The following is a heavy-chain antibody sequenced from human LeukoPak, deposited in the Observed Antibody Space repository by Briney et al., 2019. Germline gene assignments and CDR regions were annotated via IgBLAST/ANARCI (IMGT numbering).Heavy chain of an antibody. J-gene: IGHJ4*02. Sequence: SETLSLTCAVYGGSFSGYYWSWIRQPPGKGLEWIGEINHSGSTNYNPSLKSRVTISVDTSKNQFSLKLSSVTAADTAAYYCARVGYSSSWSQSYYFDYWGQGTLVTVSS. V-gene: IGHV4-34*01. D-gene: IGHD6-13*01. CDR2: INHSGST. CDR1: GGSFSGYY. CDR3: ARVGYSSSWSQSYYFDY.